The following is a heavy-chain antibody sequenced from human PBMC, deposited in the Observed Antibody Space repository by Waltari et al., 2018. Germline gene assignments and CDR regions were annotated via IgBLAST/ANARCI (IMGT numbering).Heavy chain of an antibody. CDR3: AKDGDYSLTEYDAFDV. Sequence: VQLLESGGGVVQPGGALRLPCSGSGFLFTSPGRPRVRQIPGKGLEWVAFISFDGKKIFDADSVRGRFTISRDNSNNIVFLQMNSLRPEDSGVYYCAKDGDYSLTEYDAFDVWGQGTVVTVSP. CDR1: GFLFTSPG. D-gene: IGHD4-17*01. J-gene: IGHJ3*01. CDR2: ISFDGKKI. V-gene: IGHV3-30*02.